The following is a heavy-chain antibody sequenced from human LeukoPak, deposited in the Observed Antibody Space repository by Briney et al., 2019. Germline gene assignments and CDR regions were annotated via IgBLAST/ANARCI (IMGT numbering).Heavy chain of an antibody. CDR2: IGTAGDT. V-gene: IGHV3-13*01. J-gene: IGHJ4*02. CDR3: TRAMAGTSRYIFDH. D-gene: IGHD6-19*01. Sequence: PGGSLRLSCAASGFTFSSYDMHWVRQATRKGLEWVSAIGTAGDTYYPGSVKGRFTISSENTKNSLHLQMNSIRGGDTVVYYCTRAMAGTSRYIFDHWGQGTLVTVPS. CDR1: GFTFSSYD.